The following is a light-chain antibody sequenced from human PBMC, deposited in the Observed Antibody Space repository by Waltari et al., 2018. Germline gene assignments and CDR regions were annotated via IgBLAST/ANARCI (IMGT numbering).Light chain of an antibody. CDR3: SAWDGSLSAWV. J-gene: IGLJ2*01. CDR1: SNNVGDQG. CDR2: RNN. V-gene: IGLV10-54*04. Sequence: QAGLTQPPSVSKGLRQTATLTCTGNSNNVGDQGAAWLQQHQGHPPKLLSCRNNNRPSGSSERFSASRSGNTASLTITGLQPEDEADYYCSAWDGSLSAWVFGGGTRLTVL.